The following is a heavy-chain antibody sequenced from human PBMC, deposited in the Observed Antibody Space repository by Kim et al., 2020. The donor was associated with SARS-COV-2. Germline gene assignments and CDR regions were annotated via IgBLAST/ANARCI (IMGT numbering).Heavy chain of an antibody. CDR1: GFTFDDYA. CDR3: AKDSEWLAMDTAMVSYAFDI. D-gene: IGHD5-18*01. CDR2: ISWNSGSI. Sequence: GGSLRLSCAASGFTFDDYAMHWVRQAPGKGLEWVSGISWNSGSIGYADSVKGRFTISRDNAKNSLYLQMNSLRAEDTALYYCAKDSEWLAMDTAMVSYAFDIWGQGTMVTVSS. V-gene: IGHV3-9*01. J-gene: IGHJ3*02.